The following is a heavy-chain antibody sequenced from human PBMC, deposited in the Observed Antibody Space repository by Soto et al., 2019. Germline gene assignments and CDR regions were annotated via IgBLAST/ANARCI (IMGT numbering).Heavy chain of an antibody. V-gene: IGHV1-24*01. D-gene: IGHD4-17*01. CDR2: FDPEDGET. J-gene: IGHJ4*02. CDR3: ATSATTVTTVYYFDY. Sequence: GPSVKVSCKVSGYTLTELSMHWVRQAPGKGLEWMGGFDPEDGETIYAQKFQGRVTMTEDTSTDTAYMELSSLRSEDTAVYYCATSATTVTTVYYFDYWGQGTLVTVSS. CDR1: GYTLTELS.